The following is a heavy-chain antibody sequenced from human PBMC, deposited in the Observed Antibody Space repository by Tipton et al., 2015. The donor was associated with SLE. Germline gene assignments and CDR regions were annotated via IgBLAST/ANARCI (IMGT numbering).Heavy chain of an antibody. CDR2: TRNDGRNK. CDR3: ARVVPTVTGADY. CDR1: GFIFNSHG. Sequence: SLRLSCAASGFIFNSHGMHWVRQAPGKGLQWVAFTRNDGRNKYYADSVKGRFTISRDNAENSLSLQMSSLRAEDTALYYCARVVPTVTGADYWGQGTLVTVAS. V-gene: IGHV3-30*02. D-gene: IGHD4-17*01. J-gene: IGHJ4*02.